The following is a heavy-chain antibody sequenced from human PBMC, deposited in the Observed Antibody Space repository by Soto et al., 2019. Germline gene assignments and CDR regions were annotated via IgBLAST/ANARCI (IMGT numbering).Heavy chain of an antibody. V-gene: IGHV4-39*01. CDR3: ARWGYGDYVIRWFDP. CDR1: GGTISSSSYY. D-gene: IGHD4-17*01. CDR2: IYYSGST. J-gene: IGHJ5*02. Sequence: PSETLSLTCTVSGGTISSSSYYWGWIRQPPGKGLEWIGSIYYSGSTYYNPSLKSRVTISVDTSKNQFSLKLSSVTAADTAVYYCARWGYGDYVIRWFDPWGQGTLVTVS.